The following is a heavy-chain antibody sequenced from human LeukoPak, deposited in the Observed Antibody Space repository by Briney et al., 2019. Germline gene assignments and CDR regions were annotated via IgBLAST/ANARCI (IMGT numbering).Heavy chain of an antibody. CDR3: ARGTATPFDY. CDR2: ISYDGSNK. J-gene: IGHJ4*02. D-gene: IGHD2-15*01. CDR1: GFTFSSYA. Sequence: GGSLRLSCAASGFTFSSYAMHWVRQAPGKGLEWVAAISYDGSNKYYADSVKGRFTISRDNSKNTLYLQMNSLRAEDTAVYYCARGTATPFDYWGQGTLVTVSS. V-gene: IGHV3-30*04.